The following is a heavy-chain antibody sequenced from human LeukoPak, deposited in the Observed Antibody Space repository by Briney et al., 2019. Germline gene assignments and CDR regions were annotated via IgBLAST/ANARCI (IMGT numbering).Heavy chain of an antibody. CDR2: IQYDRANE. D-gene: IGHD2-8*01. CDR3: AKDRCSNGIGCYYYYMDV. Sequence: GGSLRLSCAASAFTFSSYGMHWVRQAPGKGLEWVAYIQYDRANEQYAHSVRGRFRISRDNSKNILYLQMNSLRTEDTAVYYCAKDRCSNGIGCYYYYMDVWGKGTTVTISS. J-gene: IGHJ6*03. V-gene: IGHV3-30*02. CDR1: AFTFSSYG.